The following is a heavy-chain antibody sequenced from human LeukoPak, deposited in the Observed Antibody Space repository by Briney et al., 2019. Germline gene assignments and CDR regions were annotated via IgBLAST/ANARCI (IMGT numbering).Heavy chain of an antibody. CDR1: GGSISSGGYS. CDR2: IYHSGST. D-gene: IGHD5-12*01. Sequence: SETLSLTCAVSGGSISSGGYSWSWIRQPPGKGLEWIGYIYHSGSTYYNPSLKSRVTISVDRSKNQFSLKLSSVTAADTAVYYCARDQTSGYDWGFAFDIWGQGTMVTVSS. CDR3: ARDQTSGYDWGFAFDI. J-gene: IGHJ3*02. V-gene: IGHV4-30-2*01.